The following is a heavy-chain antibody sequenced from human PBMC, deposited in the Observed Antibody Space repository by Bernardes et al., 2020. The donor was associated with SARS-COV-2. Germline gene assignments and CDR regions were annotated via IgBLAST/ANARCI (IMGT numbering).Heavy chain of an antibody. CDR2: INAGNGNT. J-gene: IGHJ6*02. D-gene: IGHD2-2*01. CDR1: GYTFTSYA. CDR3: ARSPLYCSSTSCGPYYYYGMDV. V-gene: IGHV1-3*01. Sequence: ASVKVSCKASGYTFTSYAMHWVRQAPGQRLEWMGWINAGNGNTKYSQKFQGRVTITRDTSASTAYMELSSLRSEDTAVYYCARSPLYCSSTSCGPYYYYGMDVWGQGTTVTVSS.